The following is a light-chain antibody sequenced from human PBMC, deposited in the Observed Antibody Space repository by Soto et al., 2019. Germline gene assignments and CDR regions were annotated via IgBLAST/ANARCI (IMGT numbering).Light chain of an antibody. CDR2: GAT. CDR3: EEYGSSPSIT. CDR1: QSVSSSY. V-gene: IGKV3-20*01. J-gene: IGKJ5*01. Sequence: EIVLTQSPGTLSFSPGERATLSCRASQSVSSSYLAWYQQRPGQAPMLLIYGATSRASGSPDRFSGSGSGTDFTLTIRRPVPEGYGVYYCEEYGSSPSITFGRGTRLDIK.